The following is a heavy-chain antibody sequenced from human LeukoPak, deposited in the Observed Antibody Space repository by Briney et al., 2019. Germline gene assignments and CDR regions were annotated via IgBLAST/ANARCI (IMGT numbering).Heavy chain of an antibody. CDR3: ARDLRFYYGSGSYT. CDR2: ISSSGSTI. J-gene: IGHJ5*02. Sequence: GGSLRLSCAASGFTFSSYAMHWVRQAPGKGLEWVSYISSSGSTIYYADSVKGRFTISRDNAKNSLYLQMNSLRAEDTAVYYCARDLRFYYGSGSYTWGQGTLVTVSS. D-gene: IGHD3-10*01. CDR1: GFTFSSYA. V-gene: IGHV3-48*03.